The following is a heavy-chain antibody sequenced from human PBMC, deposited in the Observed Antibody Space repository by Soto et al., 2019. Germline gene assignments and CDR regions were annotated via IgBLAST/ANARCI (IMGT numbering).Heavy chain of an antibody. J-gene: IGHJ4*02. CDR2: ISPAGSEK. Sequence: EVQLVESGGGLVQPGGSLRLSCAASRFTFSKYWMSWVRQAPGKGPEWVANISPAGSEKFYVGSVKGRFTISRDNAENSLFMQMNRLRAAAPAVYYCARDQGYLDYWGQGAPVTVSS. CDR1: RFTFSKYW. V-gene: IGHV3-7*01. D-gene: IGHD3-16*02. CDR3: ARDQGYLDY.